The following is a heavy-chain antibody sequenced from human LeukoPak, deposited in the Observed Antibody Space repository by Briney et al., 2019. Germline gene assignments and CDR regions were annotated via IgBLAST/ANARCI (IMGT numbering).Heavy chain of an antibody. Sequence: SETLSLTCAVCGGSFSGYYWSWIRQPPGKGLEWIGEINHSGSTNYNPSPKSRVTISVDTSKNQFSLKLSSVTAADTAVYYCAREVAVAGQFDYWGQGTLVTVSS. CDR1: GGSFSGYY. D-gene: IGHD6-19*01. CDR2: INHSGST. CDR3: AREVAVAGQFDY. J-gene: IGHJ4*02. V-gene: IGHV4-34*01.